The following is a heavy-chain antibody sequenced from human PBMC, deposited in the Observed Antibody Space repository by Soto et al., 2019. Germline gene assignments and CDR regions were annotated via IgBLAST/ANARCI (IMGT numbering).Heavy chain of an antibody. Sequence: EVQVLESGGGLVQPGGSLRLSCEGSGFTVSSHAMTWIRQAPGKGPEWVSTVTADGGTYYADSVKGRFAMSRDTSENTWYLQMDSLGAEDTAAYYCAPHVSCSGGSCQYDAFAIRGQGTMVTVSS. V-gene: IGHV3-23*01. D-gene: IGHD2-15*01. CDR3: APHVSCSGGSCQYDAFAI. J-gene: IGHJ3*02. CDR2: VTADGGT. CDR1: GFTVSSHA.